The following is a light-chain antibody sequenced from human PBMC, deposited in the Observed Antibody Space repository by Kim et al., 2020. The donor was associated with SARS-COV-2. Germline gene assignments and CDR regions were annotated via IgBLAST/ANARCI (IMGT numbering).Light chain of an antibody. CDR3: QQYDSSVWT. CDR2: GAS. J-gene: IGKJ1*01. V-gene: IGKV3-20*01. CDR1: QSVNGRL. Sequence: SPGEGATLSGRASQSVNGRLLAWYQQKPGQAPRLLIYGASTRATGIPDRFSGSGSGTDFTLTISRLEPEDFAMYYCQQYDSSVWTFGQGTKVEIK.